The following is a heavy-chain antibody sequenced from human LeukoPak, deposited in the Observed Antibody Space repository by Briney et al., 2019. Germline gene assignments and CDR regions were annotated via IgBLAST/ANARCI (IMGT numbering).Heavy chain of an antibody. CDR2: ISAYNGNT. D-gene: IGHD1-26*01. Sequence: ASVKVSCKASGYAFTSYGISWVRQAPGQGLEWMGWISAYNGNTNYAQKLQGRVTMTTDTSTSTAYMELRSLRSDDTAVYYCARDMGPCYYGIPDIDYWGQGTLVTVSS. J-gene: IGHJ4*02. V-gene: IGHV1-18*01. CDR1: GYAFTSYG. CDR3: ARDMGPCYYGIPDIDY.